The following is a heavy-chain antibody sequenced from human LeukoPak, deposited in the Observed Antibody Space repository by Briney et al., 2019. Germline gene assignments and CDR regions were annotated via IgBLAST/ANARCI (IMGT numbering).Heavy chain of an antibody. Sequence: SETLSHTCTVSGGSISSSSYYWGWSRQPPGKGLEWIGSIYYSGSTYYNPSLKSRVTISVDTSKNQFSLKLSSVTAADTAVYYCASRHEDYGDYVDYWGQGTLVTVSS. CDR1: GGSISSSSYY. V-gene: IGHV4-39*01. CDR2: IYYSGST. D-gene: IGHD4-17*01. J-gene: IGHJ4*02. CDR3: ASRHEDYGDYVDY.